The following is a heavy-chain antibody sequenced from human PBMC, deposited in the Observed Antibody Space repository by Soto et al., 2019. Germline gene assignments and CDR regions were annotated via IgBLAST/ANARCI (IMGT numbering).Heavy chain of an antibody. CDR3: SREVVEVASIRLDP. J-gene: IGHJ5*02. CDR2: MNVNTGST. CDR1: GFAFTTND. Sequence: QVQLVQSGAEVRTPGSSLTVSCKAIGFAFTTNDIHWVRQAPGQRLEWMGWMNVNTGSTDSAEEFEGILLMTWNTSISTAYLELTGLTSKDTAVYYCSREVVEVASIRLDPWGQGTHVTVS. V-gene: IGHV1-8*02. D-gene: IGHD3-3*01.